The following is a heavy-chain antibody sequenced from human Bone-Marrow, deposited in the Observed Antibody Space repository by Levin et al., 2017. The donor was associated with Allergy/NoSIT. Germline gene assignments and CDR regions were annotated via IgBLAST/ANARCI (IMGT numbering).Heavy chain of an antibody. CDR3: VRHATMATRTNWFDP. D-gene: IGHD2-8*01. V-gene: IGHV3-74*03. Sequence: SCAASGFTFDRYWMHWVRQAPGKGLVWVSTIGSDGSGTSYAAAVKGRFTISRDNTDNRVYLQMNSLRADDTAVYYCVRHATMATRTNWFDPWGQGTPVTVSS. CDR1: GFTFDRYW. CDR2: IGSDGSGT. J-gene: IGHJ5*02.